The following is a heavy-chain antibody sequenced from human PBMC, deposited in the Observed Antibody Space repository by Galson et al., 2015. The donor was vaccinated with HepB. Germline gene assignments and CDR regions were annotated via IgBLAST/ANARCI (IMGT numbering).Heavy chain of an antibody. CDR3: ARDSSGWYPGAFDI. CDR2: INAGNGNT. CDR1: GYTFTSYA. V-gene: IGHV1-3*01. D-gene: IGHD6-19*01. Sequence: SVKVSCKASGYTFTSYAMHWVRQAPGQRLEWMGWINAGNGNTKYSQKFQGRVTITRDTSASTAYMELSSLRSEDTAVYYCARDSSGWYPGAFDIWGQGTMVTVSS. J-gene: IGHJ3*02.